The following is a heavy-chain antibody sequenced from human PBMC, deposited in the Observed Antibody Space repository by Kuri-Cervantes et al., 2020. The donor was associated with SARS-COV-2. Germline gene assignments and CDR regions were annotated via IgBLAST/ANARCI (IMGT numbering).Heavy chain of an antibody. V-gene: IGHV3-11*01. Sequence: GGSLRLSCAASGFTFSYYYMSGVRQAPGKGLEWVSYISSSSSTIYYADSVKGRFTISRDNSKNTLYLQMNSLRAEDTAVYYCAKDPYGDYVTIYWYFELWGRGTLVTVSS. CDR3: AKDPYGDYVTIYWYFEL. D-gene: IGHD4-17*01. J-gene: IGHJ2*01. CDR2: ISSSSSTI. CDR1: GFTFSYYY.